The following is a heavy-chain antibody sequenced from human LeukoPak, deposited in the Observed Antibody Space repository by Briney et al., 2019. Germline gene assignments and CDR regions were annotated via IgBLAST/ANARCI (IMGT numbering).Heavy chain of an antibody. CDR3: ARGGLQVVPAAIGAY. Sequence: PGRSLRLCCAASGFTFSSYAMHWVRQAPGKGLEWVAVISYDGSNKYYADSVKGRFTISRDNSKNTLYLQMNSLRAEDTAVYYCARGGLQVVPAAIGAYWGQGTLVTVSS. V-gene: IGHV3-30*04. CDR2: ISYDGSNK. D-gene: IGHD2-2*01. J-gene: IGHJ4*02. CDR1: GFTFSSYA.